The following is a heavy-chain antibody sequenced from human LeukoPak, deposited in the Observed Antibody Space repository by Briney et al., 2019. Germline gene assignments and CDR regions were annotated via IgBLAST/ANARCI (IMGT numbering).Heavy chain of an antibody. CDR2: TRSEGINK. CDR3: VKDGRISMIV. J-gene: IGHJ3*01. Sequence: GGSLRLSCSASGITLSNCDIHWVRQTPGKGLEWVAFTRSEGINKYYADSVKGRFTISRDNSKNTLFLRMDNLRPEDTAVYYCVKDGRISMIVWGQGTVVIVSS. D-gene: IGHD3-22*01. CDR1: GITLSNCD. V-gene: IGHV3-30*02.